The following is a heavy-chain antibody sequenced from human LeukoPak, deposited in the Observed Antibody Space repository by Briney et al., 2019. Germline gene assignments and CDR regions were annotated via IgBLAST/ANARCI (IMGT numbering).Heavy chain of an antibody. V-gene: IGHV3-15*01. CDR2: IKSKTDGGTT. CDR3: TTVPGMITFGGVIVPIDY. CDR1: GFTFSSYS. Sequence: GGSLRLSCAASGFTFSSYSMNWVRQAPGKGLEWVGRIKSKTDGGTTDYAAPVKGRFTISRDDSKNTLYLQMNSLKTEDTVVYYCTTVPGMITFGGVIVPIDYWGQGTLVTVSS. D-gene: IGHD3-16*02. J-gene: IGHJ4*02.